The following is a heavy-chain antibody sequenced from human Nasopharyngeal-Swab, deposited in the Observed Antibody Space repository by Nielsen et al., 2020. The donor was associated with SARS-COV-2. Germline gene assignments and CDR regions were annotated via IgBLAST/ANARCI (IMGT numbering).Heavy chain of an antibody. D-gene: IGHD2-2*01. CDR1: GYTFTGYY. Sequence: ASVKVSCKASGYTFTGYYMHWVRQAPGQGLEWMGRINPNSGGTNYAQKFQGRVTMTRDTSISTAYMELRSLRSDDTAVYYCAREQAAMYYFDYWGQGTLVTVSS. CDR3: AREQAAMYYFDY. J-gene: IGHJ4*02. CDR2: INPNSGGT. V-gene: IGHV1-2*06.